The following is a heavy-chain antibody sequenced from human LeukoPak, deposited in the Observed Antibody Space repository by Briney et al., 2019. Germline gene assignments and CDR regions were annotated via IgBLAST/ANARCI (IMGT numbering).Heavy chain of an antibody. Sequence: PGGSLRLSCAASGFTFSDYYMSWIRQAPGKGLEWVSYISTSGTTMYYADSVKGRFTISRDNAKNSLYLQMNSLRGEDTAVYYCARYSYGIQDFDHWGQGTLVTVSP. D-gene: IGHD5-18*01. J-gene: IGHJ4*02. V-gene: IGHV3-11*04. CDR3: ARYSYGIQDFDH. CDR2: ISTSGTTM. CDR1: GFTFSDYY.